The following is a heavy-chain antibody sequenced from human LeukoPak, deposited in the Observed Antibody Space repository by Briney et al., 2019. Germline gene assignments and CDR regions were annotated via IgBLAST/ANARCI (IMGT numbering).Heavy chain of an antibody. J-gene: IGHJ4*02. CDR2: ITPSSSYI. V-gene: IGHV3-21*01. D-gene: IGHD3-22*01. Sequence: GGSLRLSCAASGFTFSDYSINWVRQAPGKGLEWVSSITPSSSYIYYADSVKGRFTISRDNAKNSLCLQMNSLRAEVTAVYYCVRLRRNSDSSGYHYYYDYWGQGTLVTVSS. CDR3: VRLRRNSDSSGYHYYYDY. CDR1: GFTFSDYS.